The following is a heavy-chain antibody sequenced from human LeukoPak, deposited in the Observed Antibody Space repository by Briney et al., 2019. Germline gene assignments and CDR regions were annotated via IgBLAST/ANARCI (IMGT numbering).Heavy chain of an antibody. CDR1: GYSFTSYW. D-gene: IGHD2-21*01. J-gene: IGHJ3*02. V-gene: IGHV5-51*01. Sequence: PGESLQISCRGSGYSFTSYWIGWVRQMPGKGLELMGMIFPSDSDTRYSPSFQGQVTISADKSISTAYLLWSSLKASDTAIYYCASLRSYSDAFDIWGQGTMVTVSS. CDR2: IFPSDSDT. CDR3: ASLRSYSDAFDI.